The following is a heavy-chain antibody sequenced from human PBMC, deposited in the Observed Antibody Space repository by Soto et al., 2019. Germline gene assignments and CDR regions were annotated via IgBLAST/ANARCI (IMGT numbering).Heavy chain of an antibody. D-gene: IGHD3-10*01. CDR3: AKKLASLWFGEYTYYYYGMDV. CDR1: GFTFSSYA. J-gene: IGHJ6*02. Sequence: GGSLRLSCAASGFTFSSYAMSWVRQAPGKGLEWVSAISGSGGSTYYADSVKGRFTISRDNSKNTLYLQMNSLRAEDTAVYYCAKKLASLWFGEYTYYYYGMDVWGQGTTVTVSS. CDR2: ISGSGGST. V-gene: IGHV3-23*01.